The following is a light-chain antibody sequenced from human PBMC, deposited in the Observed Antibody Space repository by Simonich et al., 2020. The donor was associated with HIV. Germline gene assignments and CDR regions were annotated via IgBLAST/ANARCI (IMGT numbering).Light chain of an antibody. J-gene: IGLJ3*02. V-gene: IGLV6-57*03. Sequence: NFMLTQPPSVSASPGKTVTTSCTRSRNSIASNDVQWYRQRPGRAPTTVLYEDNQRPSGVPDRFSGSFDSSTNSATLTISGLKNEDEADYYCQSFGRSTWVFGGGTKLTVL. CDR1: RNSIASND. CDR3: QSFGRSTWV. CDR2: EDN.